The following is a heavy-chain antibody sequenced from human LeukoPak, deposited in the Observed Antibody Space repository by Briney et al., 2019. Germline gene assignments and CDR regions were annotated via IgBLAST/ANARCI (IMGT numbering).Heavy chain of an antibody. CDR2: IYYTGNT. CDR1: GCTISSYQ. J-gene: IGHJ5*02. D-gene: IGHD4-17*01. CDR3: ARRTTVTPNWFDP. Sequence: SETLSLTCTASGCTISSYQLSWIRQPPGKGLEWIGYIYYTGNTYFHASVKSRITISLDTSKNQLSLKLNTVTAADTAVYYCARRTTVTPNWFDPWGQGTLVTVSS. V-gene: IGHV4-59*08.